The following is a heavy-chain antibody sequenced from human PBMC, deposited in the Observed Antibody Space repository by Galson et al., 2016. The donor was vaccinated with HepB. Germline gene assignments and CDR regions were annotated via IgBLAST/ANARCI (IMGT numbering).Heavy chain of an antibody. Sequence: SLRLSCAASGFTFRRYGMHWVRQAPGRGLYWVAFIWYDGSKTYYADSVRGRFTIPRDNSKNTVFLQMNSMRAEDTAVYYCAGLRTGTIYWGQGALVTVSS. V-gene: IGHV3-33*01. CDR2: IWYDGSKT. D-gene: IGHD3/OR15-3a*01. CDR3: AGLRTGTIY. J-gene: IGHJ4*02. CDR1: GFTFRRYG.